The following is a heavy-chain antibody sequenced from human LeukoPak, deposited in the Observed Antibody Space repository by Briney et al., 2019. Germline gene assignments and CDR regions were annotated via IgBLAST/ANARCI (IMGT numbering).Heavy chain of an antibody. CDR1: GFTFSDHY. CDR2: ISTSGGTV. V-gene: IGHV3-11*04. CDR3: ARADNNFDF. J-gene: IGHJ4*02. Sequence: AGGSLRLSCAASGFTFSDHYMSWIRQAPGKGLEWVSYISTSGGTVYYADSVKGRFTISRDNAKSSLYLQMNSLRAEDTAVYYCARADNNFDFWGQGTLVTVSS. D-gene: IGHD5-24*01.